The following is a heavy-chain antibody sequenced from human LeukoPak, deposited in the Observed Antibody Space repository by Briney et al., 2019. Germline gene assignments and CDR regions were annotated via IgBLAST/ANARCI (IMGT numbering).Heavy chain of an antibody. V-gene: IGHV3-74*01. Sequence: GGSLRLSCAASGFNLRDYWMHWVRHAPGKGLVWVSRLGTDGTYTNYADSVTGRFTISRDNAKNALYLQMDSLRAEDTSFYYCVRDPSNSGNWFDLWGQGTLVTVSS. CDR1: GFNLRDYW. CDR3: VRDPSNSGNWFDL. CDR2: LGTDGTYT. J-gene: IGHJ5*02. D-gene: IGHD4-11*01.